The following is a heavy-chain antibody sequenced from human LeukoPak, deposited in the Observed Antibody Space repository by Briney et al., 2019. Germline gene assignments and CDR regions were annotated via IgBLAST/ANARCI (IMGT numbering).Heavy chain of an antibody. Sequence: PGRSLRLSCAASGFTFSSYGMHWVRQAPGKGLEWVAVIWYDGSNKYYADSVKGRFTISRDNSKNTLYLQMNSLGAEDTAVYYCARRIAGATGDWGQGTLVTVSS. CDR3: ARRIAGATGD. V-gene: IGHV3-33*01. CDR1: GFTFSSYG. J-gene: IGHJ4*02. CDR2: IWYDGSNK. D-gene: IGHD1-26*01.